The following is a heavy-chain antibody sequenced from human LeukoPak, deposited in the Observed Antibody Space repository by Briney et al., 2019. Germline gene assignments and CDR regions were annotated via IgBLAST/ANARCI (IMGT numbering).Heavy chain of an antibody. CDR2: TNQDGGEE. V-gene: IGHV3-7*05. Sequence: PGGSLRLSCAASGFTFSNYWMSWVRQAPGKGLEWVANTNQDGGEENYVDSVKGRFTISRDNARNSLYLQMNSLRAEDTAVYYCSRDWSLNWFDPWGQGTLVTVSS. CDR1: GFTFSNYW. J-gene: IGHJ5*02. CDR3: SRDWSLNWFDP.